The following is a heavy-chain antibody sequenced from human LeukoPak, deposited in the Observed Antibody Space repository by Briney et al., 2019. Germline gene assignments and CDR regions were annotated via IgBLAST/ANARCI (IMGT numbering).Heavy chain of an antibody. CDR2: ISSSSSYI. V-gene: IGHV3-21*01. Sequence: GGSLRLSCVASGFTFSNYVMNWVRQAPGKGLEWVSSISSSSSYIYYADSVKGRFTISRDNAKNSLYLQMNSLRAEDTAVYYCARGRRSSWEYYFDYWGQGTLVTVSS. D-gene: IGHD6-13*01. CDR3: ARGRRSSWEYYFDY. J-gene: IGHJ4*02. CDR1: GFTFSNYV.